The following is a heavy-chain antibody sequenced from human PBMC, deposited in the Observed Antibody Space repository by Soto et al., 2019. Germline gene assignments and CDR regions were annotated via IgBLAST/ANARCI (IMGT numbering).Heavy chain of an antibody. Sequence: ASVKVSCKASGYTFTSYGISWVRQAPGQGLEWMGWISAYNGNTNYAQKLQGRVTMTTDTSTSTAYMELRSLRSDDTAVYYCARDIGGYYGSGSYYKVAYYYYYGMDVWGQGTTVTVSS. J-gene: IGHJ6*02. CDR2: ISAYNGNT. CDR1: GYTFTSYG. D-gene: IGHD3-10*01. CDR3: ARDIGGYYGSGSYYKVAYYYYYGMDV. V-gene: IGHV1-18*04.